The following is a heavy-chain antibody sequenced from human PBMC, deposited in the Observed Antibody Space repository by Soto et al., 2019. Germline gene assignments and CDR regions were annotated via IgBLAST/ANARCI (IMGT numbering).Heavy chain of an antibody. CDR2: VYYSGST. J-gene: IGHJ4*02. D-gene: IGHD3-9*01. CDR3: GRLEGLATISYYFDY. V-gene: IGHV4-39*01. Sequence: SSETPSLTCTVSGGSVCSSSYYWGWVHQPPGKGLEWIGSVYYSGSTYYNPSLESRVTISVDKSKNQFSLKLMSLSAADTAVYYCGRLEGLATISYYFDYWGQGALVTVSS. CDR1: GGSVCSSSYY.